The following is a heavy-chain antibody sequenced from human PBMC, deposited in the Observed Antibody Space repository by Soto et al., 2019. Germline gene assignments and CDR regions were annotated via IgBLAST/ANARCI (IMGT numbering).Heavy chain of an antibody. V-gene: IGHV1-69*01. Sequence: VQLVQSGAEVKKAGSSVKVSCKASGGTFSTSTISWVRQAPGQGLEWMGGITPIFGTASFAQKFQGRVTITADESTSTAYMELSSLRSEDTAMYYCARDGTLYDSSGYYYLYWGQGTLVTVSS. CDR3: ARDGTLYDSSGYYYLY. CDR1: GGTFSTST. D-gene: IGHD3-22*01. J-gene: IGHJ4*02. CDR2: ITPIFGTA.